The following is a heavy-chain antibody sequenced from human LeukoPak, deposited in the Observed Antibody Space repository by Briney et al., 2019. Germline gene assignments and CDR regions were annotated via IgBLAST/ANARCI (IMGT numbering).Heavy chain of an antibody. Sequence: SETLSLTCTVSGVSINNYYWTWIRQPAGKGLEWIGHIYTGGRTNYNPSLKSRVTMSVDTSKNQFSPKLSSVTAADTAVYYCARTAEITMTYYFDYWGQGTLVTVSS. D-gene: IGHD3-22*01. V-gene: IGHV4-4*07. CDR1: GVSINNYY. J-gene: IGHJ4*02. CDR2: IYTGGRT. CDR3: ARTAEITMTYYFDY.